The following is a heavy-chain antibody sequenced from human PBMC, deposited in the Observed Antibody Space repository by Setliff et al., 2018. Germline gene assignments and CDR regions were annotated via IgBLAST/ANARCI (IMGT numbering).Heavy chain of an antibody. CDR2: INPSGGLT. J-gene: IGHJ4*02. CDR3: AKVIGGYPPKPSDY. V-gene: IGHV1-46*01. D-gene: IGHD3-16*02. Sequence: ASVKVSCKASGYTLTNYYMHWVRQAPGQGLEWMGIINPSGGLTRYAQKFQGRVTMTRDTSTSTVYMEVSSLRSEDTAVYYCAKVIGGYPPKPSDYWGQGTLVTVSS. CDR1: GYTLTNYY.